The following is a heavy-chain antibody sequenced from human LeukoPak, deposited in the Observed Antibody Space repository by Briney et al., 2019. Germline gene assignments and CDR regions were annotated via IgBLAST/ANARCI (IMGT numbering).Heavy chain of an antibody. J-gene: IGHJ4*02. Sequence: ASVKVSCKASGYTFTGYYMHWVRQAPGQGLEWMGWINPNSGGTNYAQKFQGRVTMTRDTSISTAYMELSRLRSDDTAVYYCARGGYSYGYVASPHNFDYWGQGTLVTVSS. D-gene: IGHD5-18*01. V-gene: IGHV1-2*02. CDR3: ARGGYSYGYVASPHNFDY. CDR2: INPNSGGT. CDR1: GYTFTGYY.